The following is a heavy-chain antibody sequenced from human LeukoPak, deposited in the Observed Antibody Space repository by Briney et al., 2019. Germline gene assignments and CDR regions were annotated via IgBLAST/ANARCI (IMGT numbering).Heavy chain of an antibody. CDR1: GFTFSGYG. Sequence: SGGSLRLSCAASGFTFSGYGMHWVRQAPGKGLEWVANMKGDGSARYYVDSVKGRFTISRDNAYNSLYLQMDSLRVEDTAVYYCARDRVAAAGTDYDYWGQGALVTVSS. CDR2: MKGDGSAR. V-gene: IGHV3-7*01. CDR3: ARDRVAAAGTDYDY. D-gene: IGHD6-13*01. J-gene: IGHJ4*02.